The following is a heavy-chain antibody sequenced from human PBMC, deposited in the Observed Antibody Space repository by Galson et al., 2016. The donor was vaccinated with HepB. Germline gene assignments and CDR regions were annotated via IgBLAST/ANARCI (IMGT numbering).Heavy chain of an antibody. V-gene: IGHV1-69*13. Sequence: SVKVSCKASGSTFSPYAINWVRQAPGQGLEWMGGIIPMFGTTHYAQKLQDRVTVTADESTSTAYMDLSSLTSADTAVYYCARASGRGYDLSPFDSWGQGTLVTVSS. D-gene: IGHD5-12*01. CDR1: GSTFSPYA. CDR3: ARASGRGYDLSPFDS. CDR2: IIPMFGTT. J-gene: IGHJ4*02.